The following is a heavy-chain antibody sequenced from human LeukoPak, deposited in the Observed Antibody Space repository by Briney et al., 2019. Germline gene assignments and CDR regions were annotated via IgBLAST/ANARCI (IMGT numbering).Heavy chain of an antibody. Sequence: PSETLSLTCTVSSYYITTGHYWGWIRPPPGKGLEWIANIHHGGSTYYNPSLKSRVTISVDTSKNQFSLKLNSVTAADTAVYYCARDSDKTAMVFKSFDYWGQGTLVTVSS. CDR2: IHHGGST. CDR1: SYYITTGHY. J-gene: IGHJ4*02. V-gene: IGHV4-38-2*02. D-gene: IGHD5-18*01. CDR3: ARDSDKTAMVFKSFDY.